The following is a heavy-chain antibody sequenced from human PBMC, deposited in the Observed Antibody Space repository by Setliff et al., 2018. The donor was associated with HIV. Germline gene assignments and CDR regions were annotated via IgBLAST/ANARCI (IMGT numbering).Heavy chain of an antibody. V-gene: IGHV4-39*02. J-gene: IGHJ3*02. CDR3: AQTWIQLWLLGGAFDI. Sequence: SETLSLTCTVSGDSLTSTSHYWGWIRQAPGRGLEWIASIYSGGGPYYNMSLKSRVTIAGDTSRNHLSLRLSSVTAADTAVYYCAQTWIQLWLLGGAFDIWGQGTMVTVSS. CDR1: GDSLTSTSHY. CDR2: IYSGGGP. D-gene: IGHD5-18*01.